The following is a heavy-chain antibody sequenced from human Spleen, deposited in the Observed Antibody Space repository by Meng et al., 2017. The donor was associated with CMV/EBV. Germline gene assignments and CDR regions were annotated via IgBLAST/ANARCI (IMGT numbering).Heavy chain of an antibody. CDR1: GFIFSGSA. CDR2: IRSKSNNYAT. CDR3: TSQPRDYVWGNHRPYYYYGMDV. V-gene: IGHV3-73*01. Sequence: GESLKISCAGTGFIFSGSAMHWVRLASGKRLEWVGRIRSKSNNYATAYAASGKGRFIISRDDSKNTAYLQMNSLKTEDTAVYYCTSQPRDYVWGNHRPYYYYGMDVWGQGTTVTVSS. D-gene: IGHD3-16*02. J-gene: IGHJ6*02.